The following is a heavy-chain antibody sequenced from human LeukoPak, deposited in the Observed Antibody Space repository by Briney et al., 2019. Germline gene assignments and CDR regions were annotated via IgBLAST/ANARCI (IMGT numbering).Heavy chain of an antibody. CDR3: AREGMTVTPFDY. V-gene: IGHV4-61*02. CDR2: IYTSGST. D-gene: IGHD4-17*01. Sequence: SETLSLTCTVSGGSFSSGSYYWRWLRPPAGKGLEWIGRIYTSGSTNYNPSHKSQVTISVDTFKNQFSLKLSSVTAADTAVYYCAREGMTVTPFDYWGQGTLVTVSS. J-gene: IGHJ4*02. CDR1: GGSFSSGSYY.